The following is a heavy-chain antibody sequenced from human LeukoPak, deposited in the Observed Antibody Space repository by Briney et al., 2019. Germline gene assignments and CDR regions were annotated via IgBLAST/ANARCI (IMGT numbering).Heavy chain of an antibody. Sequence: SETLSLTCAGYGGSFSGYYWSWIRQPPGKGLEWIGEINHSGSSNYNPSLKSRVTVSVDTSKNQFSLKLSSVTAADTAVYYCARVPLHYYGSGSYQRGRGWFDPWGQGTLVTVSS. V-gene: IGHV4-34*01. CDR1: GGSFSGYY. CDR3: ARVPLHYYGSGSYQRGRGWFDP. CDR2: INHSGSS. D-gene: IGHD3-10*01. J-gene: IGHJ5*02.